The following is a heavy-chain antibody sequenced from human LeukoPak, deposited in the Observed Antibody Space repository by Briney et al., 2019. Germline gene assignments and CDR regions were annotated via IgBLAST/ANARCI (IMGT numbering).Heavy chain of an antibody. V-gene: IGHV3-49*04. J-gene: IGHJ5*02. Sequence: GGSLRLSCTASGFTFGDYAMSWVRQAPGKGLEWVGFIRSKAYGGTTEYAASVKGRFTISRDDSKSIAYLQMNSLKTEDTAVYYCTRDVRVLLWFGESSWFDPWGQGTLVTVSS. CDR1: GFTFGDYA. D-gene: IGHD3-10*01. CDR3: TRDVRVLLWFGESSWFDP. CDR2: IRSKAYGGTT.